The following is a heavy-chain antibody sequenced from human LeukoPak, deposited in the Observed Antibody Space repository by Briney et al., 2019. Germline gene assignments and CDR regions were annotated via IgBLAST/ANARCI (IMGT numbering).Heavy chain of an antibody. Sequence: GGSLRLSCAASGFTFSNYAMSWVRQAPGKGLEWVSAISGSGVSTYYADSVKGRFTISRDNSKNTLYLQMNGLRAEDTAVYYCAKDPRGYYYGMDVWGRGTTVTVSS. CDR2: ISGSGVST. V-gene: IGHV3-23*01. D-gene: IGHD3-10*01. CDR1: GFTFSNYA. J-gene: IGHJ6*04. CDR3: AKDPRGYYYGMDV.